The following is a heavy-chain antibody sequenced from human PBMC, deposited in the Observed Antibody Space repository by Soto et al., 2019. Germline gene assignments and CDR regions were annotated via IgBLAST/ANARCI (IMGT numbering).Heavy chain of an antibody. J-gene: IGHJ6*02. CDR3: AREGLLLFGGNSDYYSTMDV. CDR2: IYYSGDT. V-gene: IGHV4-30-4*08. Sequence: SETLSLTCTVSGGSIISGDYYWSWVRQPPGKGLEWIGYIYYSGDTSYNPSLKSRVTISIDTSKNQFSLKLSSVTAADTAFYYFAREGLLLFGGNSDYYSTMDVWGQGTAVTVSS. CDR1: GGSIISGDYY. D-gene: IGHD2-21*02.